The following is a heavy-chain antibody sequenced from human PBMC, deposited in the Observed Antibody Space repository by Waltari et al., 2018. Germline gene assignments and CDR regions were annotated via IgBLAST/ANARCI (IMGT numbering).Heavy chain of an antibody. CDR2: ISGSGRSYI. Sequence: DVQLVESGGGLVRPGGSLRLTCAASGFNFRSSELTWVRQAPGKGLGWVSSISGSGRSYIFYADSVKGRFTISRDNAKNSLFLQMNSLSAEDTAVYYCTRDLYGSGGDYFDPWGQGTLVTVSS. V-gene: IGHV3-21*01. CDR1: GFNFRSSE. D-gene: IGHD6-19*01. J-gene: IGHJ4*02. CDR3: TRDLYGSGGDYFDP.